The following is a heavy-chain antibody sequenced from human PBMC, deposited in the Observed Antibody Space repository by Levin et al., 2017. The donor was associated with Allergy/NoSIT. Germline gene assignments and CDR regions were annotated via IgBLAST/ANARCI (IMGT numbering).Heavy chain of an antibody. CDR2: ISSSSSYI. Sequence: GGSLRLSCAASGFTFSSYSMNWVRQAPGKGLEWVSSISSSSSYIYYADSVKGRFTISRDNAKNSLYLQMNSLRAEDTAVYYCARSALRYFDWVPVTGGGYYFDYWGQGTLVTVSS. J-gene: IGHJ4*02. D-gene: IGHD3-9*01. CDR1: GFTFSSYS. V-gene: IGHV3-21*01. CDR3: ARSALRYFDWVPVTGGGYYFDY.